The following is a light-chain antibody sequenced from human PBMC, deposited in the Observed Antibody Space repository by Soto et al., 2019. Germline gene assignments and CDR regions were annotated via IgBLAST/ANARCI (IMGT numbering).Light chain of an antibody. CDR3: SSYTSRSTFL. J-gene: IGLJ1*01. V-gene: IGLV2-14*03. CDR2: DVS. Sequence: QSALTQPASVSGSPGQSITISCTGTSSDVGGYDYVSWYQQHPGEVPKLMIYDVSNRPSGVSNRFSGSKSGNTASLTISGLQAEDEADYYCSSYTSRSTFLFGTGTKLTVL. CDR1: SSDVGGYDY.